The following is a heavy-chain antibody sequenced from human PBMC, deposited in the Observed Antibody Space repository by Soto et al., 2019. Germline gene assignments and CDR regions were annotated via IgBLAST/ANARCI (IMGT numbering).Heavy chain of an antibody. CDR1: GGSISSGGYS. CDR3: AGGGVRGVITRTRDYYGMDV. D-gene: IGHD3-10*01. V-gene: IGHV4-30-2*01. CDR2: IYHSGST. Sequence: PSETLSLTCAVSGGSISSGGYSWSWIRQPPGKGLEWIGYIYHSGSTYYNPSLKSRVTISVDRSKNQFSLKLSSVTAADTAVYYCAGGGVRGVITRTRDYYGMDVWGQGTTVTVSS. J-gene: IGHJ6*02.